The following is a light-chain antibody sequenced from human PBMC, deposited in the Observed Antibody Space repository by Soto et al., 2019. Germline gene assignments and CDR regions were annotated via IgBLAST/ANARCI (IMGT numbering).Light chain of an antibody. CDR1: SSDVDGYNF. V-gene: IGLV2-14*01. Sequence: QSALTQPASVSGSPGQSITISCTGTSSDVDGYNFVSWYQHHPGKAPKLMIYEVNYRPSGVSNRFSGSKSGNTASLTISGLHAEDEADYYCSSYTSTSVVFGGGTKLTVL. CDR2: EVN. CDR3: SSYTSTSVV. J-gene: IGLJ3*02.